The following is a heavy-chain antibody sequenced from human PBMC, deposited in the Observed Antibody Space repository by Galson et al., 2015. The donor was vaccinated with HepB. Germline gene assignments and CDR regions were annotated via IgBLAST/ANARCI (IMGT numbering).Heavy chain of an antibody. V-gene: IGHV1-45*02. CDR1: GDTFTYRY. J-gene: IGHJ4*02. CDR2: ITPFYGNT. D-gene: IGHD2-15*01. Sequence: SVKVSCKASGDTFTYRYLHWVRQAPGQALEWMGWITPFYGNTNYAQKFQDRLTITRDRSMSTAYMELSSLRSEDTAMYYCANGGTAATDYYFDSWGQGTLVTVSS. CDR3: ANGGTAATDYYFDS.